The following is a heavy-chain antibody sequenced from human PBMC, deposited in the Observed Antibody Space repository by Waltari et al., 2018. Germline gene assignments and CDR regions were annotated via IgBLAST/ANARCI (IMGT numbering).Heavy chain of an antibody. V-gene: IGHV4-34*10. CDR1: GGSFSGYF. Sequence: QVQLQESGPGLVKPSETLSLTCTVYGGSFSGYFWSWIRQSPGKGLEWIGQINRDGSNKFNPSLKSRVAMSVDTIKSQISLRLSSVTAADAAVYYCARVGDYHGSGRFGLDVWGQGTRVTVSS. CDR3: ARVGDYHGSGRFGLDV. J-gene: IGHJ6*02. CDR2: INRDGSN. D-gene: IGHD3-10*01.